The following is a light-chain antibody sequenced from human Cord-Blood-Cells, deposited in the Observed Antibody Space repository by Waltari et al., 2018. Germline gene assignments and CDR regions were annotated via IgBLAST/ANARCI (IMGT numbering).Light chain of an antibody. Sequence: QSALTQPPSASGSPGQSVTISCTGTSSDVGGSNYVPWYQQHPGKAPKLMIYEVSKRPSGVPDRFSGSKSGTTASLTVSGLQAEDEADYYCSSYAGSNNLGVFGGGTKLTVL. J-gene: IGLJ2*01. V-gene: IGLV2-8*01. CDR1: SSDVGGSNY. CDR2: EVS. CDR3: SSYAGSNNLGV.